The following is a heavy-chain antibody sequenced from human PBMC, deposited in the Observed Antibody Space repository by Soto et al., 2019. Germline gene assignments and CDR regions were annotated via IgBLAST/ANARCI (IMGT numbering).Heavy chain of an antibody. D-gene: IGHD3-10*01. CDR2: INHSGST. V-gene: IGHV4-34*01. Sequence: QVQLQQWGAGLLKPSETLSLTCAVYGGSFSGYYWSWIRQPPGKGLEWIGEINHSGSTNYNPSLKSRVTISVDTFKDQFTLKLSSVTAADTAVYYCARGDYYGSGSYYLFDYWGQGTLVTVSS. J-gene: IGHJ4*02. CDR3: ARGDYYGSGSYYLFDY. CDR1: GGSFSGYY.